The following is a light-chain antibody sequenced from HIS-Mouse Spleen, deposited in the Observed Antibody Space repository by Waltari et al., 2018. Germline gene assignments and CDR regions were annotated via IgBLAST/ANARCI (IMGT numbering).Light chain of an antibody. J-gene: IGKJ4*01. CDR2: AAS. CDR1: QGISSY. Sequence: AIRITQSPSSLSASTGDRVTITCLSSQGISSYLAWYQQNPGKAPKLLIYAASTLQSGVPSRFSGSGSGTDFTLTISCLQSEDFATYYCQQYYSYPLTFGGGTKVEIK. V-gene: IGKV1-8*01. CDR3: QQYYSYPLT.